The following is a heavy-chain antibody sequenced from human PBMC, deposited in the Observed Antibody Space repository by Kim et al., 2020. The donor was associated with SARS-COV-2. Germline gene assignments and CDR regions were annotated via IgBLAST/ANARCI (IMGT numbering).Heavy chain of an antibody. V-gene: IGHV4-34*01. D-gene: IGHD3-22*01. J-gene: IGHJ1*01. CDR2: INHSGST. Sequence: SETLSLTCAVYGGSFSGYYWSWIRQPPGKGLEWIGEINHSGSTNYNPSLKSRVTISVDTSKNQFSLKLSSVTAADTAVYYCARGREDYYDSSGSWCFQHWGQGTLVTVSS. CDR3: ARGREDYYDSSGSWCFQH. CDR1: GGSFSGYY.